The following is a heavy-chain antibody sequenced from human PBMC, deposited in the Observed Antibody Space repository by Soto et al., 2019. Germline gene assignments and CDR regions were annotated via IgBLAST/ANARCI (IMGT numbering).Heavy chain of an antibody. CDR1: GGTFSSYA. CDR2: IIPIFGTA. Sequence: QVQLVQSGAEVKKPGSSVKVSCKASGGTFSSYAISWVRQAPGQGLEWMGGIIPIFGTANYARKFQGRVTITADESTSTAYMELSSLRSEDTAVYYCARDRVAAPPYYYYGMDVWGQGTTVTVSS. V-gene: IGHV1-69*01. J-gene: IGHJ6*02. D-gene: IGHD6-6*01. CDR3: ARDRVAAPPYYYYGMDV.